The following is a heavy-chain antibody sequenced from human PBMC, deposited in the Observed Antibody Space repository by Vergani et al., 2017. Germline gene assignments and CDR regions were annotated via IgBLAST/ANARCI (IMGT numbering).Heavy chain of an antibody. D-gene: IGHD3-10*01. CDR1: GFTFSSYS. Sequence: EVQLVESGGGLVQPGGSLRLSCAASGFTFSSYSMNWVRQAPGKGLEWVSYISSSSSTIYYADSVKGRFTISRDNAKNSLYLQMNSLRAEDTAVYYCARDQNLPQYYYGSGSVYYYYGMDVWGQGP. V-gene: IGHV3-48*01. J-gene: IGHJ6*02. CDR2: ISSSSSTI. CDR3: ARDQNLPQYYYGSGSVYYYYGMDV.